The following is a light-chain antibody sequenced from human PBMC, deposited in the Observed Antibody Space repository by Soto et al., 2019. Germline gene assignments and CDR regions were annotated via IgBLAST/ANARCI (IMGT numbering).Light chain of an antibody. CDR2: AAS. CDR3: QQSYSSPWT. CDR1: QSISNF. J-gene: IGKJ1*01. V-gene: IGKV1-39*01. Sequence: DIQMTQSPSSLSASVGDRVTITCRASQSISNFLNWYQQKPGKAPKLLIYAASSLRSGVTSRFSGSGSGTDFTLTISSLQREDFGTYVCQQSYSSPWTFGQGTKVEIK.